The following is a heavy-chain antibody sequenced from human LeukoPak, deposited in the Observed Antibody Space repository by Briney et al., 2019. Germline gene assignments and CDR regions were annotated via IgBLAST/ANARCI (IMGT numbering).Heavy chain of an antibody. J-gene: IGHJ6*03. V-gene: IGHV1-2*02. Sequence: GASVNVPCKAPGYTFSGYYFHWVRQAPGQGLEWMGWISPNSGGTKHAQKFQGRVTMTRDTSIITAYMELRRLTSDDTAVYYCASASSSYYMDVWDKGTTVTFSS. CDR1: GYTFSGYY. CDR3: ASASSSYYMDV. D-gene: IGHD6-6*01. CDR2: ISPNSGGT.